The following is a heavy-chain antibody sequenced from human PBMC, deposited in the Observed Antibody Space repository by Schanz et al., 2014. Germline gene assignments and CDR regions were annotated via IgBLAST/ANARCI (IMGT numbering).Heavy chain of an antibody. CDR2: INSAGTT. D-gene: IGHD3-16*01. Sequence: VQLVESGGGVVQPGGSLRLSCAVSGFSVSNTYMHWVRQPPGKGLEWVSVINSAGTTYYADSVKGRFTFSRDSSKNTVYLQMNSLRAEDTAVYYCASARCFTCPDYWFAPWGQGTLVTVSS. CDR1: GFSVSNTY. CDR3: ASARCFTCPDYWFAP. V-gene: IGHV3-66*01. J-gene: IGHJ5*02.